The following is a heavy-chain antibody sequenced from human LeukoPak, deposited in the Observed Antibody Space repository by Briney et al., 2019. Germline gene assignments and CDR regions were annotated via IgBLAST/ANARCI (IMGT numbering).Heavy chain of an antibody. CDR2: INPSGGST. Sequence: ASVKVSCKASGYTFTSYYMHWVRQAPGQGLEWMGIINPSGGSTSYAQKFQGRVTMTRDTSTSTAYMELRSLRSDDTAVYYCARDRVTYYDFWSGYVVDYWGQGTLVTVSS. D-gene: IGHD3-3*01. CDR3: ARDRVTYYDFWSGYVVDY. V-gene: IGHV1-46*01. CDR1: GYTFTSYY. J-gene: IGHJ4*02.